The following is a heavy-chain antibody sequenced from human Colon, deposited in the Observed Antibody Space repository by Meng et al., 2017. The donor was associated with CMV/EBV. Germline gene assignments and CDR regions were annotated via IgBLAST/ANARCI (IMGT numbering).Heavy chain of an antibody. CDR2: IKEDGSET. CDR3: ARAVVGGSGLDV. Sequence: GESLKISCAASGFSFGDSWMTWVRQTPGRALEWVANIKEDGSETLYAASVRGRFTISRDNARNSLYLQMNSLRAEDTAVYHCARAVVGGSGLDVWGQGTTVTVSS. V-gene: IGHV3-7*01. J-gene: IGHJ6*02. CDR1: GFSFGDSW. D-gene: IGHD1-26*01.